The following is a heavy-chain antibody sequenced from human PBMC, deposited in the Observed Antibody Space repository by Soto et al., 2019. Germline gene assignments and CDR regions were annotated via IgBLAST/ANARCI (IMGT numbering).Heavy chain of an antibody. V-gene: IGHV1-2*04. D-gene: IGHD2-15*01. CDR1: GYTFTGYY. Sequence: ASVKVSCKASGYTFTGYYMHWVRQAPGQGLEWMGWINPNSGGTNYAQKFQGWVTMTRDTSISTAYMELSRLRSDDTAVYYCARVDRGYCSGGSCYFGYWGQGTLVTVSS. CDR2: INPNSGGT. CDR3: ARVDRGYCSGGSCYFGY. J-gene: IGHJ4*02.